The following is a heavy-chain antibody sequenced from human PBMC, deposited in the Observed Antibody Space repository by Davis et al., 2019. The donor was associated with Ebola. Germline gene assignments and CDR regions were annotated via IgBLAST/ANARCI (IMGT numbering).Heavy chain of an antibody. J-gene: IGHJ4*02. V-gene: IGHV3-74*01. D-gene: IGHD1-1*01. CDR3: ESETRLGY. Sequence: GESLKISCAASGFIYRSYWMHWVRQAPGKGLVWVSRIFSDESTTAYADSVKGRFTISRDNAENTLYQQMNSLRDEDTAVYYCESETRLGYWGQGTLVTVSS. CDR2: IFSDESTT. CDR1: GFIYRSYW.